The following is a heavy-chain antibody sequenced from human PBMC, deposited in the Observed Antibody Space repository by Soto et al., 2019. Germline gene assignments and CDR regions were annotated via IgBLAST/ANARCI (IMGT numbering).Heavy chain of an antibody. CDR2: INHSGST. CDR3: ARTGIVVVTAQRYFQH. Sequence: QVQLQQWGAGLLKPSEPLSLTCAVYGGSFSGYYWSWLRQPPGKGLEWIGEINHSGSTNYNPSLKRRVTISVDTSKNQFSLKLSSVTAADTAVYYCARTGIVVVTAQRYFQHWGQGTLVTVSS. J-gene: IGHJ1*01. V-gene: IGHV4-34*01. CDR1: GGSFSGYY. D-gene: IGHD2-21*02.